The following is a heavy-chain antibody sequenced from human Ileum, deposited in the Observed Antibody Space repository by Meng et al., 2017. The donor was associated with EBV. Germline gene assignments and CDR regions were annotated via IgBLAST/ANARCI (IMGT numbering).Heavy chain of an antibody. CDR3: ARRPGSPSSRFDY. Sequence: QITLKGSGLTLVKPTQTLTFTWSFSGCSLSSSGVGVGWIRQPPGKALEWLALIYRNDDKRYSTSLKSRLTVTRDTSKNQVVLTLTNVDPVDTATYYCARRPGSPSSRFDYWGQGTLVTVSS. CDR2: IYRNDDK. J-gene: IGHJ4*02. D-gene: IGHD6-6*01. CDR1: GCSLSSSGVG. V-gene: IGHV2-5*01.